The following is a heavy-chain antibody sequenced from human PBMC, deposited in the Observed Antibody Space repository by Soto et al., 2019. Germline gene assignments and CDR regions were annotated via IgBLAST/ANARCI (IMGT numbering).Heavy chain of an antibody. D-gene: IGHD2-15*01. CDR1: GGSISSGGYY. V-gene: IGHV4-31*03. J-gene: IGHJ4*02. CDR3: ARAPPNPCSGGSCYDEYYFDY. CDR2: IYYSGST. Sequence: SETLSLTCTVSGGSISSGGYYWSWIRQHPGKGLEWIGYIYYSGSTYYNPSLKSRVTISVDTSKDQFSLKLSSVTAADTAVYYCARAPPNPCSGGSCYDEYYFDYWGQGTLVTVS.